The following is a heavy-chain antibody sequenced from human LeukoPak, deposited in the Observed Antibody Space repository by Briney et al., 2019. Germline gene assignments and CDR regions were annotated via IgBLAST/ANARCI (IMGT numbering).Heavy chain of an antibody. Sequence: SQTLSLTCAISGDSVSSNIVAWNWIRQSPSRGLEWLGRTYYTSKWYNDYATTVKSRMTLNADTAKNQVSLQLNSVTPEDTALYCCAREIRNSFDIWGQGSVVIVSS. CDR2: TYYTSKWYN. CDR3: AREIRNSFDI. J-gene: IGHJ3*02. D-gene: IGHD2/OR15-2a*01. V-gene: IGHV6-1*01. CDR1: GDSVSSNIVA.